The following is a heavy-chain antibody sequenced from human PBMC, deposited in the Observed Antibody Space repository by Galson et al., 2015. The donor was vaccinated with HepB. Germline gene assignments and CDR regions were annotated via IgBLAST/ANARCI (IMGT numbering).Heavy chain of an antibody. CDR3: ARGGWDRGLWFGELLYGMYFDY. J-gene: IGHJ4*02. Sequence: SLRLSCAASGFTFSSYAMHWVRQAPGKGLEWVAVISYDGSNKYYADSVKGRFTISRDNSKNTLYLQMNSLRAEDTAVYYCARGGWDRGLWFGELLYGMYFDYWGQGTLVTVSS. CDR1: GFTFSSYA. D-gene: IGHD3-10*01. V-gene: IGHV3-30-3*01. CDR2: ISYDGSNK.